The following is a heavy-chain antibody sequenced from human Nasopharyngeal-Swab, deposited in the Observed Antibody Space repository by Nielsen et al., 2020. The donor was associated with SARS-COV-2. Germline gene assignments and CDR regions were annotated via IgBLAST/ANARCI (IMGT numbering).Heavy chain of an antibody. CDR1: GFTFESYG. V-gene: IGHV3-23*01. J-gene: IGHJ6*04. Sequence: GESLKISCEASGFTFESYGMTWVRQAPGKGLEWVSTISGSGDNTHYADSVRGRFTISRDNSQRTVFLQMTSLRAEDTALYYCAKDPSAAVDVWGKGTTVIVSS. CDR2: ISGSGDNT. D-gene: IGHD6-13*01. CDR3: AKDPSAAVDV.